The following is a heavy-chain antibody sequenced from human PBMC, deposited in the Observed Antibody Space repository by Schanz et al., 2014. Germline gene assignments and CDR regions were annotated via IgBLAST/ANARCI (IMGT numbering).Heavy chain of an antibody. J-gene: IGHJ4*02. CDR3: ARGGSGSHYHLDY. CDR2: ISGSSRTI. D-gene: IGHD1-26*01. Sequence: EVQLVESGGGLVKPGGFLRLSCAASGFGFSSYSMNWVRQAPGKGLEWVSYISGSSRTIYYADSMKGRFTVSRDNAENALYLQMNSLRAEDTGLYFCARGGSGSHYHLDYWGQGTLVTVSA. CDR1: GFGFSSYS. V-gene: IGHV3-48*01.